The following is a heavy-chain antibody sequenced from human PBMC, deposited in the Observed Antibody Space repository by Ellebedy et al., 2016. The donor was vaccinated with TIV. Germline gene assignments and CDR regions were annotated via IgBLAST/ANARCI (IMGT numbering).Heavy chain of an antibody. V-gene: IGHV4-34*01. CDR1: GGSFSGYY. Sequence: GSLRLXXAVYGGSFSGYYWSWIRQPPGKGLEWIGEINHSGSTNYNPSLKSRVTISVDTSKNQFSLKLSSVTAADTAVYYCARGRGSFGGTKNRPRFKYYMDVWGKGTTVTVSS. D-gene: IGHD3-16*01. J-gene: IGHJ6*03. CDR3: ARGRGSFGGTKNRPRFKYYMDV. CDR2: INHSGST.